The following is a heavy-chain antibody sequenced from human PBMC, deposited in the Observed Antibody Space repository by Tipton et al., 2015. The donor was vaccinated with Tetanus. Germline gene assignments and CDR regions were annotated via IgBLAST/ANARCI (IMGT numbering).Heavy chain of an antibody. J-gene: IGHJ4*02. Sequence: TLSLTCTVSGGSISTYHWNWIRQFPGKGLEWIGYIDYFGNTKYNPSLKGRVAMSVDTSKNQLSLKLSSVTSADTAVYYCARGWGSSWYYFDNWGQGTLVTVSS. CDR2: IDYFGNT. CDR1: GGSISTYH. D-gene: IGHD6-13*01. V-gene: IGHV4-59*01. CDR3: ARGWGSSWYYFDN.